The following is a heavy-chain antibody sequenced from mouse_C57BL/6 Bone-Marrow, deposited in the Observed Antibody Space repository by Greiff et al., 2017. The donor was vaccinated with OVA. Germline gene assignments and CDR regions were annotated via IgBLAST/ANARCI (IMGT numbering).Heavy chain of an antibody. CDR3: ALLLRRGLHWYFDV. J-gene: IGHJ1*03. Sequence: VQLQQSGAELVKPGASVKLSCKASGYTFTSYWMHWVKQRPGRGLEWIGRIDPNSGGTKYNEKFKSKATLTVDKPSSTAYMQLSSLTSEDSAVYYCALLLRRGLHWYFDVWGTGTTVTVSS. V-gene: IGHV1-72*01. CDR1: GYTFTSYW. D-gene: IGHD1-1*01. CDR2: IDPNSGGT.